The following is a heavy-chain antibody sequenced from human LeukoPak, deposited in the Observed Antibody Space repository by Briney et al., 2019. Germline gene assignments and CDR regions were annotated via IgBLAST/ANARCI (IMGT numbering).Heavy chain of an antibody. J-gene: IGHJ6*04. CDR1: GGTFSSYA. Sequence: SVKVSCKASGGTFSSYAISWVRQAPGQGLAWMGGIIPIFGTANYAQKFQGRVTITADRSTSTAYMELSSLRSGDTAIYYCARDATSRPYNCMDVWGKGTPVTVSS. CDR2: IIPIFGTA. V-gene: IGHV1-69*06. D-gene: IGHD1-26*01. CDR3: ARDATSRPYNCMDV.